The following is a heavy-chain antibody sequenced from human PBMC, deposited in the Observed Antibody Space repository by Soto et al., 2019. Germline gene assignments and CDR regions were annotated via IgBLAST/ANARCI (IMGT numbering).Heavy chain of an antibody. CDR3: AKDAYSVSYYEDYYYGMDV. V-gene: IGHV3-23*01. Sequence: GGSLRLSCAASGFTFSSYAMSWVRQAPGKGLEWVSAISGSGGSTYYADSVKGRLTISRDNSKNTLYLQMNSLRAEDTAVYYCAKDAYSVSYYEDYYYGMDVWGQGTTVTVSS. D-gene: IGHD1-26*01. J-gene: IGHJ6*02. CDR1: GFTFSSYA. CDR2: ISGSGGST.